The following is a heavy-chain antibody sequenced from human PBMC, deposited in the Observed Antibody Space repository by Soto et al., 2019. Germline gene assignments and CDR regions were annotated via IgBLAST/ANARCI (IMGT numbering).Heavy chain of an antibody. V-gene: IGHV1-2*02. J-gene: IGHJ4*02. CDR3: ARVKATLYRHYYFDY. CDR2: INPKSGVT. CDR1: GYSFIGYY. Sequence: GASVKVSCKASGYSFIGYYMHWVRQAPGQGLEWMGWINPKSGVTNYAQKFQGRVTMTRDTSITTAYMELSSLRSDDTAVYYCARVKATLYRHYYFDYWGQGTPVTVSS. D-gene: IGHD5-12*01.